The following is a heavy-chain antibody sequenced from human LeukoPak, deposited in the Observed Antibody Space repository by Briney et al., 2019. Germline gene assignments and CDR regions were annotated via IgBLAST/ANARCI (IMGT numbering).Heavy chain of an antibody. CDR2: IYYSGST. J-gene: IGHJ4*02. D-gene: IGHD3-10*01. CDR3: ARKSVEGDYYGSGGGGY. Sequence: SQTLSLTCTVSGGSISSGGYYWSWIRQHPGKGLEWIGYIYYSGSTYYNPSLKSRVTISVDTSKNQFSLKLSSVTAADTAVYYCARKSVEGDYYGSGGGGYWGQGTLVTVSS. CDR1: GGSISSGGYY. V-gene: IGHV4-31*03.